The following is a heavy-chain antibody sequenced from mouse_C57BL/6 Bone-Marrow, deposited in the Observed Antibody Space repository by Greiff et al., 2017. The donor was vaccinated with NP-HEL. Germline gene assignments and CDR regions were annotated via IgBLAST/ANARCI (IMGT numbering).Heavy chain of an antibody. J-gene: IGHJ3*01. CDR2: IWSGGST. Sequence: QVHVKQSGPGLVQPSQCLSITCTVSGFSLTSYGVHWVRQSPGKGLEWLGVIWSGGSTDYNAAFISRLSISKDNSKSQVFFKMNSLQADDTAIYYCARNGNYYGSSPLAYWGQGTLVTVSA. V-gene: IGHV2-2*01. CDR1: GFSLTSYG. CDR3: ARNGNYYGSSPLAY. D-gene: IGHD1-1*01.